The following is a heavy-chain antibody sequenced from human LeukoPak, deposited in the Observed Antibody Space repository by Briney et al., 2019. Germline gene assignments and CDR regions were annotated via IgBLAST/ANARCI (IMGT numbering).Heavy chain of an antibody. D-gene: IGHD3-10*01. CDR1: GDSISGTTSY. CDR3: AALLSAPRDY. CDR2: IYYRGNT. J-gene: IGHJ4*02. V-gene: IGHV4-39*01. Sequence: SETLSLTCTVSGDSISGTTSYWGWIRQPPGKGLQWLGSIYYRGNTYYNPSLNSRVTISVDTSKNQFSLTLSSVTAADTAVYYCAALLSAPRDYWGQGILVTVSS.